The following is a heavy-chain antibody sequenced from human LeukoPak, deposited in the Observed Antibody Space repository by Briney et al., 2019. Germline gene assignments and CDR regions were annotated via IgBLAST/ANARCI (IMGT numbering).Heavy chain of an antibody. CDR3: ARVKFTMVRGVIVPSPNWFDP. D-gene: IGHD3-10*01. V-gene: IGHV4-59*01. J-gene: IGHJ5*02. CDR1: AGSISPYY. Sequence: KPSQTLSLTCTVSAGSISPYYWSWIRQPPGKGLEWIGYIYYSGSTNYNPSLKSRVTISVDTSKNQFSLKLSSVTAADTAVYYCARVKFTMVRGVIVPSPNWFDPWGQGTLVTVSS. CDR2: IYYSGST.